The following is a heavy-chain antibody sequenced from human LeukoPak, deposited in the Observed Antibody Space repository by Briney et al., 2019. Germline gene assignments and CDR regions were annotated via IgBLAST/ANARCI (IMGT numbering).Heavy chain of an antibody. CDR3: ARGATYYYDSSGYYYGQYYFDY. CDR1: GGSISSYY. CDR2: IYTSGST. V-gene: IGHV4-4*07. Sequence: PSETLSLTSAVSGGSISSYYGSWIRQPAGRGLEWIGRIYTSGSTNYNPSLKSRVTMSVDTSKNQFSLKLSSVTAADTAVYYCARGATYYYDSSGYYYGQYYFDYWGQGTLVTVSS. D-gene: IGHD3-22*01. J-gene: IGHJ4*02.